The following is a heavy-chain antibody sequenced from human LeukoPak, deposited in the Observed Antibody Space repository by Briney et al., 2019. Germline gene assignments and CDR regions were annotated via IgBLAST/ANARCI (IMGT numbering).Heavy chain of an antibody. CDR2: IYSDGST. J-gene: IGHJ3*02. D-gene: IGHD1-26*01. CDR3: ARDPRSGAYILDAFDI. Sequence: GGSLRLSCAASGFTVSSNYMSWVRQAPGKGLDWVSVIYSDGSTYYADSVKGRFTVSRDISKNTLYLQMNSLRAEDTAVYYCARDPRSGAYILDAFDIWGQGTMVTVSS. V-gene: IGHV3-66*01. CDR1: GFTVSSNY.